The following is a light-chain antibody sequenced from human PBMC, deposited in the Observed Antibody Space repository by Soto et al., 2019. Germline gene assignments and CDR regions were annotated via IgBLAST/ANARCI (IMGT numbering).Light chain of an antibody. CDR3: SSYTSSSTLI. Sequence: QPVLTQPASVSGSPGQSIAISCTGTSSDVGGYNYVAWYRQYPGEAPKLMIFDVTHRPSGVSSRFSGSKSGNTASLTISGLQAEDEADYYCSSYTSSSTLIFGGGTKVTVL. CDR1: SSDVGGYNY. J-gene: IGLJ2*01. V-gene: IGLV2-14*01. CDR2: DVT.